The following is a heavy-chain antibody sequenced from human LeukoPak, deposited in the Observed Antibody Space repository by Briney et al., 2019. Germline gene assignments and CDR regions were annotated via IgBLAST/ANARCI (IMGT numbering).Heavy chain of an antibody. V-gene: IGHV3-23*01. J-gene: IGHJ4*02. Sequence: GGSLRLSCAASGFTFSSYAMSWVRHAPGKGLEWVSAISGSGGSTYYADSVKGRFTISRDNSKNTLYLQMNSLRAEDTAVYYCAKDQNYDILTGYYPPHFVYWGQGTLVTVSS. CDR3: AKDQNYDILTGYYPPHFVY. D-gene: IGHD3-9*01. CDR2: ISGSGGST. CDR1: GFTFSSYA.